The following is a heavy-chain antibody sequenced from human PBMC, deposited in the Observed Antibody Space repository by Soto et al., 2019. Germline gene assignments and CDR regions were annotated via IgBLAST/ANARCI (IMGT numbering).Heavy chain of an antibody. J-gene: IGHJ6*02. V-gene: IGHV3-21*01. Sequence: KPGGSLRLSCAASGFTFSSYSMNWVRQAPGKGLEWVSSISSSSSYIYYADSVKGRFTISRDNAKNSLYLQMNSLRAEDTAVYYCARDHSPPYYYGSGSYYKSRAYYYYGMDVWGQGTTVTVYS. CDR2: ISSSSSYI. CDR1: GFTFSSYS. D-gene: IGHD3-10*01. CDR3: ARDHSPPYYYGSGSYYKSRAYYYYGMDV.